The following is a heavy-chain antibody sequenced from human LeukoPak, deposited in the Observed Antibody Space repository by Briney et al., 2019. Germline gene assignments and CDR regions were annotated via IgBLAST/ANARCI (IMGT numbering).Heavy chain of an antibody. Sequence: SQTLSLTCTVSGGSISSGGYYWSWIRQPPGKGLEWIGYIYHSGSTYYNPSLKSRVTISVDRSKNQFSLKLSSVTAADTAVYYCARAGSSWGEFDYWGQGNLVTVSS. D-gene: IGHD6-13*01. CDR2: IYHSGST. V-gene: IGHV4-30-2*01. J-gene: IGHJ4*02. CDR1: GGSISSGGYY. CDR3: ARAGSSWGEFDY.